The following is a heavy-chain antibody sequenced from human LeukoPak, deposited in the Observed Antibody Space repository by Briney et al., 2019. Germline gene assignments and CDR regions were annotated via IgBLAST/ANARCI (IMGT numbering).Heavy chain of an antibody. CDR2: INPNSGGT. V-gene: IGHV1-2*02. D-gene: IGHD3-10*01. J-gene: IGHJ4*02. CDR1: GYTFTGYY. CDR3: ARKSGRMVRGVINYFDY. Sequence: ASVKVSCKASGYTFTGYYMHWVRQAPGQGLEWMGWINPNSGGTNYAQKFQGRVTMTRDTSISTAYMELSGLRSDDTAVYYCARKSGRMVRGVINYFDYWGQGTLVTVSS.